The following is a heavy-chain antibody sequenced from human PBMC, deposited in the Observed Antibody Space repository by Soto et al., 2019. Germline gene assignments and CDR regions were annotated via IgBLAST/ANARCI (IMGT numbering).Heavy chain of an antibody. V-gene: IGHV1-69*01. D-gene: IGHD6-13*01. CDR3: ARGATHGSSWYFWFDP. Sequence: QVQLVQSGAEVRMPGSSVKVSCKASGGTFSTYPINWVRQAPGQGLEWMGGIIPLFGTTNYAKKFKGRVTITADESTSTAYMELSSLRAQDSAVYYCARGATHGSSWYFWFDPCGQGTLVSVSS. J-gene: IGHJ5*02. CDR1: GGTFSTYP. CDR2: IIPLFGTT.